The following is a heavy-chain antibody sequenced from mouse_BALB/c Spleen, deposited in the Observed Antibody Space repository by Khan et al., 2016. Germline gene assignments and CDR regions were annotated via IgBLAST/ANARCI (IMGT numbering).Heavy chain of an antibody. CDR3: TRGTNGNYVYFDV. D-gene: IGHD2-1*01. Sequence: VQLQESGAELVRPGASVKLSCKALGYTFTDYEMHWVKQTPVHGLEWIGAIHPGSGGTAYNQKFKGKATLTADKSSSTAYMEFSSLTSEDSAVYYCTRGTNGNYVYFDVWGAGTTVTVSS. CDR2: IHPGSGGT. J-gene: IGHJ1*01. V-gene: IGHV1-15*01. CDR1: GYTFTDYE.